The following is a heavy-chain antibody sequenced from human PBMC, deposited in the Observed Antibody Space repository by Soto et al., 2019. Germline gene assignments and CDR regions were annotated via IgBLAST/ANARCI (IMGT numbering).Heavy chain of an antibody. J-gene: IGHJ5*02. D-gene: IGHD1-1*01. V-gene: IGHV4-38-2*01. Sequence: SETLSLTCAVSGYSISSGYYWGWIRQPPGKGLEWIGSIYHSGSTYYNPSLKSRVTISVDTSKNQFSLKLSSVTAADTAVYYCASQKRLLFDPSGQGTLVTVS. CDR2: IYHSGST. CDR3: ASQKRLLFDP. CDR1: GYSISSGYY.